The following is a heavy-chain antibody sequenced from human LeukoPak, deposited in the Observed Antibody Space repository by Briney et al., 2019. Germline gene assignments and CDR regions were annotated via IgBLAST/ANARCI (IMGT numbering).Heavy chain of an antibody. J-gene: IGHJ5*02. CDR2: IYYSGST. CDR3: ARGSGIVGATNWFDP. CDR1: GYSISSGYY. V-gene: IGHV4-38-2*02. Sequence: SETLSLTCTVSGYSISSGYYWGWIRQPPGKGLEWIGYIYYSGSTNYNPSLKSRVTISVDTSKNQFSLKLSSVTAADTAVYYCARGSGIVGATNWFDPWGQGTLVTVSS. D-gene: IGHD1-26*01.